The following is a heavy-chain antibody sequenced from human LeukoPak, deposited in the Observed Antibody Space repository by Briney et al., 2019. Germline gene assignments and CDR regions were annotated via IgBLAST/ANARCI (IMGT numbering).Heavy chain of an antibody. Sequence: SEPLSLTCTVSGGSISSYYWSWIRPPPGKGLEWIGYIYYIGSTNYNPSLKSRVTISVDTSKNQFSLRLSSVTAADTAVYYCANTHLAAPPFDYWGQGTLVTVSS. D-gene: IGHD6-6*01. J-gene: IGHJ4*02. CDR2: IYYIGST. CDR3: ANTHLAAPPFDY. V-gene: IGHV4-59*08. CDR1: GGSISSYY.